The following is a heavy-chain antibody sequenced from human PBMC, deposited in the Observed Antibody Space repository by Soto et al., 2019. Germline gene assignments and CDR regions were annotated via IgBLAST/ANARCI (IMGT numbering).Heavy chain of an antibody. Sequence: SETLSLSCSVSGAALNSGNYYWSWIRQVPGKGLEWIGHIYVTGAVDYNPSLRARITISQDTSERQFSLTLRLVTAADTAVSNCARLRIATNNYYGFDLRGQRTPGT. V-gene: IGHV4-31*03. CDR3: ARLRIATNNYYGFDL. D-gene: IGHD2-21*01. CDR1: GAALNSGNYY. J-gene: IGHJ5*02. CDR2: IYVTGAV.